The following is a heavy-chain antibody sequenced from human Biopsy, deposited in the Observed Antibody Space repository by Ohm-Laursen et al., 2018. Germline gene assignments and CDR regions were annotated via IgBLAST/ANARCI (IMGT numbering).Heavy chain of an antibody. J-gene: IGHJ6*02. CDR2: INPTGGTA. Sequence: SVKVSCNASGYSFTKYYINWVRQAPGQGLEWVGIINPTGGTASYAEKFQGRITLTRDTSTGTVYLELNSLISEDTALYYCARDETGSSVFGPYYYGMDVWGQGTTVTVSS. CDR3: ARDETGSSVFGPYYYGMDV. D-gene: IGHD3-9*01. CDR1: GYSFTKYY. V-gene: IGHV1-46*01.